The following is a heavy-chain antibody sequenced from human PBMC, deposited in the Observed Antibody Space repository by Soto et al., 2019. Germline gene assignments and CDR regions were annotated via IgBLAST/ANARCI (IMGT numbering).Heavy chain of an antibody. D-gene: IGHD6-19*01. J-gene: IGHJ4*02. CDR2: ISSIGSTI. V-gene: IGHV3-11*01. CDR3: AGDFRGIAVAGLSDY. CDR1: GFTFSDDY. Sequence: QVQLVESGGGLVKPGGSLRLSCAASGFTFSDDYMSWIRQAPGKGLEWVSYISSIGSTIYYAASVKGRFTSSRDNAKNSLYLQMNSLRAEDTAVYDCAGDFRGIAVAGLSDYWGQGTLVTVSS.